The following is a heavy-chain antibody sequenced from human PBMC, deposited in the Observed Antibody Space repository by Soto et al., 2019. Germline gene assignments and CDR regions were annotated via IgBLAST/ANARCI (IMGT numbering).Heavy chain of an antibody. CDR2: INAGNGNT. CDR3: ARDQLGDFWSGYYPPTGPYYHYGMAV. V-gene: IGHV1-3*01. CDR1: GYTFTSYA. Sequence: ASVKVSWKASGYTFTSYAMHWVRQAPGQRLEWMGWINAGNGNTKYSQKFQGRVTITRDTSASTAYMELSSLRSEDTAVYYCARDQLGDFWSGYYPPTGPYYHYGMAVWGQGTTVTVSS. D-gene: IGHD3-3*01. J-gene: IGHJ6*02.